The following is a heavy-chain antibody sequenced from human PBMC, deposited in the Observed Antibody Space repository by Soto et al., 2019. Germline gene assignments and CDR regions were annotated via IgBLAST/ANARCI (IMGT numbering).Heavy chain of an antibody. D-gene: IGHD2-21*01. V-gene: IGHV3-74*01. Sequence: PGGSLRLSCAASGFTFSSYWMHWVRQAPGKGLVWVSRINSDGSATTYADSVKGRFTITRDNANNTLYLQMNSLRAEDTAVYYCVRGFISHSRFSYWGQGSPVTVSS. CDR1: GFTFSSYW. J-gene: IGHJ1*01. CDR2: INSDGSAT. CDR3: VRGFISHSRFSY.